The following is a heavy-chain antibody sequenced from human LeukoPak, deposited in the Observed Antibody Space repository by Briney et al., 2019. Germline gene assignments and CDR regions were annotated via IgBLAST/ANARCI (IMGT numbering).Heavy chain of an antibody. Sequence: GGSLRLSCAASGFTFSSYWMSWVRQAPGKGLEWVANIKQDGSEKYYVDSVKGRFTISRDNAKNSLYLQMNSLRAEDTAVYYCARATYYYGSGSSETYDYWGQGTQVTVSS. D-gene: IGHD3-10*01. CDR2: IKQDGSEK. V-gene: IGHV3-7*04. J-gene: IGHJ4*02. CDR3: ARATYYYGSGSSETYDY. CDR1: GFTFSSYW.